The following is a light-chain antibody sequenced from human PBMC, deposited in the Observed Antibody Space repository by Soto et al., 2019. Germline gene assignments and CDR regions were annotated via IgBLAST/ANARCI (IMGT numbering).Light chain of an antibody. CDR1: QSVLYSSNNKNY. CDR2: WAS. CDR3: QQYYSSPYT. J-gene: IGKJ2*01. Sequence: DIVMTQSPDSLAVSLGERATINCRSSQSVLYSSNNKNYLAWYQQRPRQPPKLLIYWASTRESGVPNRFNGSGSGTDFTLTVTSLQAEGVAVYYCQQYYSSPYTFGQGTKLEIK. V-gene: IGKV4-1*01.